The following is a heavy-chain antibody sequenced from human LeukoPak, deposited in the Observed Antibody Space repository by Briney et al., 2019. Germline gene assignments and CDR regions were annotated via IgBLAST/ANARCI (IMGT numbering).Heavy chain of an antibody. CDR2: RYSSGTSGST. V-gene: IGHV4-34*11. CDR3: ARASDYRSPDY. Sequence: SETLSFTCAVYGGSFSGYYWSWIRQPPGKGLEWIGSRYSSGTSGSTYYNPSLQSRVFISVDTSKNQFSLNLTSVTAADTAVYYCARASDYRSPDYWGQGALVTVSS. CDR1: GGSFSGYY. D-gene: IGHD6-19*01. J-gene: IGHJ4*02.